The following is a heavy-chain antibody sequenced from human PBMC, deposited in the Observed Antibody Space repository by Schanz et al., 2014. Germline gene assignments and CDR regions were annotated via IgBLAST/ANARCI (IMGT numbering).Heavy chain of an antibody. J-gene: IGHJ5*02. CDR3: ARQYSGWSRFDP. CDR1: GGSIRTYF. D-gene: IGHD6-19*01. CDR2: IYYSGST. Sequence: QVQLQESGPGLVKPSETLSLTCSVSGGSIRTYFWAWIRQPPGKGLEWIGFIYYSGSTNYNPSLKSGVTISVDMPKNQFPLTRTSATAADTGVYYCARQYSGWSRFDPWGQGIRVTVSS. V-gene: IGHV4-59*08.